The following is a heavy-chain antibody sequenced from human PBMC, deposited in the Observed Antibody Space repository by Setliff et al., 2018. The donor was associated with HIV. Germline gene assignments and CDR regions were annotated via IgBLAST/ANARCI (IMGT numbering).Heavy chain of an antibody. CDR3: VRQHGDYAFGP. Sequence: KPSETLSLTCAVYGESFSDYSWNWIRQTPEKGLEWIAEITQSGTTNYNPSLRGRVTIVVGTSKNHFSLNLRSVTAADTAVYYCVRQHGDYAFGPWGQGTLVTVSS. CDR2: ITQSGTT. D-gene: IGHD4-17*01. J-gene: IGHJ5*02. V-gene: IGHV4-34*01. CDR1: GESFSDYS.